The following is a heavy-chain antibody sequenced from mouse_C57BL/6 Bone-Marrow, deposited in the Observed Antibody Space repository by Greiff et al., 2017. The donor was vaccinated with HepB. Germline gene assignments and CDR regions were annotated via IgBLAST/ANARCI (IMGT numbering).Heavy chain of an antibody. V-gene: IGHV1-64*01. D-gene: IGHD1-1*01. CDR3: ARRGITTDWYFDV. J-gene: IGHJ1*03. CDR2: IHPNSGST. Sequence: VQLQQPGAELVKPGASVKLSCKASGYTFTSYWMHWVKQRPGQGLEWIGMIHPNSGSTNYNEKFKSKATLTVDKSSSTAYMQLSSLTSEDSAVYYCARRGITTDWYFDVWGTGTTVTVSS. CDR1: GYTFTSYW.